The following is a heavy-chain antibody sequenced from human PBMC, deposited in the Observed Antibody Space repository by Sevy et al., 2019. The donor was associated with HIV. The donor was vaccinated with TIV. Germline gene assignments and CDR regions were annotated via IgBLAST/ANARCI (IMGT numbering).Heavy chain of an antibody. CDR2: ISSRGSTI. J-gene: IGHJ6*02. V-gene: IGHV3-11*01. CDR3: ARNLYDFWSGLNFYGMDL. Sequence: GGSLRLSCAASGFTFSDYYMSWIRQAPGKELEWVSYISSRGSTIYYADSVKGRFTISRDNAKNSLYLQMNSLRAEDTDVYYCARNLYDFWSGLNFYGMDLWGQGTTVTVSS. CDR1: GFTFSDYY. D-gene: IGHD3-3*01.